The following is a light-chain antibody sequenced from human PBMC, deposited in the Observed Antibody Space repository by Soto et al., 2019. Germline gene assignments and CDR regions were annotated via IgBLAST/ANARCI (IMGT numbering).Light chain of an antibody. CDR2: GAS. J-gene: IGKJ2*01. CDR1: QSITNN. Sequence: EIVMTQSPATLSVSPGERATLSCRASQSITNNLAWYQQKPGQAPRLIIYGASTRATAIPARFSGSGFGTEFSLTISSLQSEDFAVYYCQQYNDWPPSTFGQGTKVDI. V-gene: IGKV3-15*01. CDR3: QQYNDWPPST.